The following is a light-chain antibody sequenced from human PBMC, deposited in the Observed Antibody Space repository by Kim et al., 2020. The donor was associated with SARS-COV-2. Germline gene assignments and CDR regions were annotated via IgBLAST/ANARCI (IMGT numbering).Light chain of an antibody. CDR2: AAS. J-gene: IGKJ1*01. CDR1: QDIINY. V-gene: IGKV1-27*01. Sequence: ASVGDRVTITCRASQDIINYLAWFQLKPGKAPKLLIYAASALHPGVPSRFSGSGSGTDFTLTVTSLQPEDVATYYCQKCDSAPWTFGQGTKVDIK. CDR3: QKCDSAPWT.